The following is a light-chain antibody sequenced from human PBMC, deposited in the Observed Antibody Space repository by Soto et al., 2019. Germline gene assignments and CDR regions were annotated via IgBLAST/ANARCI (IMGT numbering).Light chain of an antibody. J-gene: IGKJ2*01. CDR2: DAS. CDR3: QQYDNVPPS. V-gene: IGKV1-33*01. Sequence: DLQMTQSPSSLSASVGDRVTITCQASQDITNYLNWYQQKPGKAPKLLIYDASNLETGVPSRFSGSGSGTDFTLTITSLQPEDIATYYCQQYDNVPPSFGQGTKLEIK. CDR1: QDITNY.